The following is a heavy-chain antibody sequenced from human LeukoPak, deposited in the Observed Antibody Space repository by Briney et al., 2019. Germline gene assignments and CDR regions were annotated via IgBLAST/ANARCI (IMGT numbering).Heavy chain of an antibody. CDR1: GFTFSSYA. V-gene: IGHV3-23*01. CDR3: AKGDSSGWYFSY. D-gene: IGHD6-19*01. CDR2: ISGGGDT. Sequence: GGSLRLSCAASGFTFSSYAMSWVRQAPGKGLEWVSAISGGGDTYYADPVKGRFTISRDNSKSTLYLQMNSLRAEDTAVYYCAKGDSSGWYFSYWGQGTLVTVSS. J-gene: IGHJ4*02.